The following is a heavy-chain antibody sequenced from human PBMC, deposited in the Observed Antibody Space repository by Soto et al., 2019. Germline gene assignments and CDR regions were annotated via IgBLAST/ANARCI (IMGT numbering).Heavy chain of an antibody. CDR3: AKDRITIFGHGMDV. CDR1: GFTFSRFT. J-gene: IGHJ6*02. D-gene: IGHD3-3*01. V-gene: IGHV3-23*01. CDR2: ISGSGGST. Sequence: GGSLRLSCAASGFTFSRFTISLVRQAPGKGLEWVSAISGSGGSTYYADSVKGRFTISRDNSKNTLYLQMNSLRAEDTAVYYCAKDRITIFGHGMDVWGQGTTVTVSS.